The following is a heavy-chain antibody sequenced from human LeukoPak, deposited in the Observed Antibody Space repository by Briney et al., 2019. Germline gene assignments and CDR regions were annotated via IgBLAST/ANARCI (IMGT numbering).Heavy chain of an antibody. V-gene: IGHV1-18*01. CDR3: ARAYYGGNRPTDY. CDR2: ISAYNGNT. J-gene: IGHJ4*02. D-gene: IGHD4-23*01. Sequence: WASVKVSCKASDYSFTSFGISWVRQAPGQGLEWMGWISAYNGNTDYAQKFQGRVTMTTDTSTSTASMELRSLRSDDTAVYYCARAYYGGNRPTDYWGQGTLVTVSS. CDR1: DYSFTSFG.